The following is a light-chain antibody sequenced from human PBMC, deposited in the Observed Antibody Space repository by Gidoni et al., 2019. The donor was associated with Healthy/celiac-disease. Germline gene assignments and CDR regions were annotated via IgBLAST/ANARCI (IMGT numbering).Light chain of an antibody. CDR1: QSISSW. CDR2: DAS. J-gene: IGKJ4*01. CDR3: QQYNSYWLT. Sequence: DIQMTQSLSTLSASVGDRVTITCRASQSISSWLAWYQQKPGKAPKLLIYDASSLESGVPSRFSGSGSGTEFTLTISSLQPDDFATYYCQQYNSYWLTFGGGTKVEIK. V-gene: IGKV1-5*01.